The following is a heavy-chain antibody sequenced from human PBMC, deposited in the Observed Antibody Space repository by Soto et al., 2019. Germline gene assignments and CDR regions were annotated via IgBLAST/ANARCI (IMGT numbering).Heavy chain of an antibody. V-gene: IGHV5-51*01. Sequence: GESLEISCKGSGYSSTSYWIAWVRQMPGKGLEWMGIIYLDDSDTRYSPSFQAQVTISADKSISTAYLQWSSLQASDTAMYYCAKKGGPGESSPNPFGPWGQGTLVTV. D-gene: IGHD2-2*01. CDR2: IYLDDSDT. CDR3: AKKGGPGESSPNPFGP. CDR1: GYSSTSYW. J-gene: IGHJ5*02.